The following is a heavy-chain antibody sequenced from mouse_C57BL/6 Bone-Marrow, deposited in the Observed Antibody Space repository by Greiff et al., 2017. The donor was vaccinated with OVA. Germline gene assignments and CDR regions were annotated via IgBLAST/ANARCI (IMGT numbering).Heavy chain of an antibody. CDR3: ARMITKGYYYAMDY. J-gene: IGHJ4*01. CDR2: IRNKANGYTT. V-gene: IGHV7-3*01. D-gene: IGHD2-4*01. CDR1: GFTFTDYY. Sequence: EVQLVESGGGLVQPGGSLSLSCAASGFTFTDYYMSWVRQPPGQALEWLGFIRNKANGYTTEYSASVKGRFTISRDNSQSILYLQMNALRAEDSATYYCARMITKGYYYAMDYWGQGTSVTVSS.